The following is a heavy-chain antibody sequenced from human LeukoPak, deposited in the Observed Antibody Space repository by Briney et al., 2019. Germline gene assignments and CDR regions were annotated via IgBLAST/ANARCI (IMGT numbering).Heavy chain of an antibody. V-gene: IGHV1-18*01. Sequence: ASVTVSCKASGYTFTSYGISWVRQAPGQGLEWMGWISAYNGNTNYAQKLQGRVTMTTDTSTSTAYMELRSLRSDDTAVYYCARDRPITISGVVITYNNWFDPWGQGTLVTVSS. CDR2: ISAYNGNT. J-gene: IGHJ5*02. CDR3: ARDRPITISGVVITYNNWFDP. CDR1: GYTFTSYG. D-gene: IGHD3-3*01.